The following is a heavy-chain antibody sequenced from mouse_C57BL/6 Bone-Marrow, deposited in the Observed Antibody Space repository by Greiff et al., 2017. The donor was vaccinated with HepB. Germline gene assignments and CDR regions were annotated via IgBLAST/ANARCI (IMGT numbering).Heavy chain of an antibody. Sequence: VQLQQSGAELVRPGTSVKVSCKASGYAFTNYLIEWVKQRPGQGLEWIGVINPGSGGTNYNEKFKGKATLTADKSSSTAYMQLSSLTSEDSAVYFCARPHYSNPWFAYWGQGTLVTVSA. V-gene: IGHV1-54*01. CDR3: ARPHYSNPWFAY. J-gene: IGHJ3*01. CDR1: GYAFTNYL. D-gene: IGHD2-5*01. CDR2: INPGSGGT.